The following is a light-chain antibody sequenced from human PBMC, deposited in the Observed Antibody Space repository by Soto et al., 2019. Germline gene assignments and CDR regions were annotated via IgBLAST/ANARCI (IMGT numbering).Light chain of an antibody. J-gene: IGLJ2*01. CDR1: SSNIGSNT. CDR2: RNI. V-gene: IGLV1-44*01. Sequence: QSVLTQPPSTSGTPGQRVTISCSGSSSNIGSNTVNWYQQLPGTAPKLLIYRNIQRPSGVPDRFSGSKSGTSASLAISGLQSEDEGDYYCAAWDDSLNGPVFAGGTKLTVL. CDR3: AAWDDSLNGPV.